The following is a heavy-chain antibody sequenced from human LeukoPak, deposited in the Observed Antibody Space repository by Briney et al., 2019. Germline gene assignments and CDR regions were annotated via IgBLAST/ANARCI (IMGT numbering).Heavy chain of an antibody. Sequence: PGGSLRLSCTASGFTFGDYAMSWFRQAPGKRLEWVGFIRSKAYGGTTEYAASVKGRFTISRDDSKSIAYLQMNSLKTEDTAVYYCTRRVYSSGYYNWFDPWGQGTLVTVSS. CDR2: IRSKAYGGTT. CDR1: GFTFGDYA. D-gene: IGHD3-22*01. CDR3: TRRVYSSGYYNWFDP. V-gene: IGHV3-49*03. J-gene: IGHJ5*02.